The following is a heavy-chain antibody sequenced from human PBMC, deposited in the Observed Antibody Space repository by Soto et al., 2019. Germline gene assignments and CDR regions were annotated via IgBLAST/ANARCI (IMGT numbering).Heavy chain of an antibody. CDR1: GYAFSSYW. CDR3: ARGYCTATICDPWFDP. J-gene: IGHJ5*02. CDR2: IYPGDSDT. V-gene: IGHV5-51*01. Sequence: ESLKISFQGSGYAFSSYWIAWVRQMPGKGLEWMGIIYPGDSDTRYSPSFQGQVTISVDKSITTAYLQWSSLKASDTAMYYCARGYCTATICDPWFDPWGQGTLVTVS. D-gene: IGHD2-8*02.